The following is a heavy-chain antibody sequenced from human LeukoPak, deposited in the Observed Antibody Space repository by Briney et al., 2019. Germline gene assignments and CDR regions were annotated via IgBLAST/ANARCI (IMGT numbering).Heavy chain of an antibody. CDR1: GCPFSSHA. CDR3: ANRRVYRSGWYGMGNDAFDI. CDR2: ISGRGGST. D-gene: IGHD6-19*01. J-gene: IGHJ3*02. V-gene: IGHV3-23*01. Sequence: GGTLRLSCAGSGCPFSSHAMSWVRQAPGKGVEWVSPISGRGGSTYYADSVRGRFTISRDNSKNTLYLQMNRLRAEETAVYYCANRRVYRSGWYGMGNDAFDIWGQGTMVTVSS.